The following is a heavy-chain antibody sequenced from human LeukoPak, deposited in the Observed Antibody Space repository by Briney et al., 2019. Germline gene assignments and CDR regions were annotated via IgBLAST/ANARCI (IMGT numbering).Heavy chain of an antibody. D-gene: IGHD3-3*01. V-gene: IGHV4-59*01. CDR3: ARVSLYYDFWSGFDY. J-gene: IGHJ4*02. Sequence: SSETLPLTCIVSSGSISGYYWSWIRQPPGKGLKWIGYIYYSGSTNYNPSLKSRVTISVDTSKNQFSLKLSSVTAADTAVYYCARVSLYYDFWSGFDYWGQGTLVTVSS. CDR1: SGSISGYY. CDR2: IYYSGST.